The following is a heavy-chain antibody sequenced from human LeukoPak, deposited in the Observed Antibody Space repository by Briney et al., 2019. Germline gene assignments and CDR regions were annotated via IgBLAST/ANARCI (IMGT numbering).Heavy chain of an antibody. J-gene: IGHJ4*02. CDR3: ARDKMAGFDY. CDR2: IYSGGST. Sequence: GGSLRLSCAAPGFTVSSNYMSWVRQAPGKGLEWVSVIYSGGSTYYADSVKGRFTISRDNSKNTLYLQMNSLRAEDTAVYYCARDKMAGFDYWGQGTLVTVSS. CDR1: GFTVSSNY. V-gene: IGHV3-66*01. D-gene: IGHD5-24*01.